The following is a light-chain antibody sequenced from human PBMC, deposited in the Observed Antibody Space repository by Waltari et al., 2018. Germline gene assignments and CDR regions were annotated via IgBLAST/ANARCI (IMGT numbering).Light chain of an antibody. CDR1: QSVGSS. J-gene: IGKJ2*01. Sequence: EIVLTQSPATLSMSPGERATLSCRAGQSVGSSLAWYQQKHGQAPGLLIYGASTRATGVPVRFSGGGSGTDFTLTISSLQSEDFAVYYCQQYTRWPEYTFGQGTKLEI. CDR3: QQYTRWPEYT. V-gene: IGKV3-15*01. CDR2: GAS.